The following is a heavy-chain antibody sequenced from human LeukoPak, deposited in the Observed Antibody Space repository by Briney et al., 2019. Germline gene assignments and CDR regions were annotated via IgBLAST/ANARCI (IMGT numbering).Heavy chain of an antibody. Sequence: ASVKVSCKASGFTFSGYYMHWVRQAPGQGLEWMAWISPNSGGTNYVQKFQGRVTVTRDTFISTDYMEISGLTSDDTALYYCAREPSGSGGYDYWGQGTLVTVSS. CDR2: ISPNSGGT. J-gene: IGHJ4*02. CDR1: GFTFSGYY. D-gene: IGHD3-10*01. V-gene: IGHV1-2*02. CDR3: AREPSGSGGYDY.